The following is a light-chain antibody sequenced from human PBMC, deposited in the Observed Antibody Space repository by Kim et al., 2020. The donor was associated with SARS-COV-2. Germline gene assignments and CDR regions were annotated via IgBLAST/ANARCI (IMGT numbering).Light chain of an antibody. CDR2: GAS. V-gene: IGKV3-15*01. J-gene: IGKJ4*01. CDR3: QQYDDWPV. CDR1: HSVSSN. Sequence: EIVMTQSPATLSVSPGERATLSCRASHSVSSNLAWYQQKPGQSPRLLIYGASTRATGIPARFSGSGSGTEFTLTITSLQSEDFAVYYCQQYDDWPVFGGGTKVDIK.